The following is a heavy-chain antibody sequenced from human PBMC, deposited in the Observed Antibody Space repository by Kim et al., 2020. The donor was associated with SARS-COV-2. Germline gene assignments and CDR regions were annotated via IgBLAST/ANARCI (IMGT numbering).Heavy chain of an antibody. Sequence: TTSYADSVKGRFTISRDNAKNTLYLQMNSLRAEDTAVYYCARNLVRLGDSWGQGTLVTVSS. CDR2: TT. CDR3: ARNLVRLGDS. J-gene: IGHJ4*02. D-gene: IGHD3-16*01. V-gene: IGHV3-74*01.